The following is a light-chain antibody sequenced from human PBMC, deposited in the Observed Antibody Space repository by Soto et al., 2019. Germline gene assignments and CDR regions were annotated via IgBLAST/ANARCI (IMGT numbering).Light chain of an antibody. V-gene: IGLV1-40*01. Sequence: QLVLTQPPSVSGAPGQRVTISCTGSSSNIGARYDVHWYQQLPRTAPKLLIYGNSNRPSGVPDRFSGSKSGTSASLAITGLQAEDEADFYCQYYDSSLSGRVVFGGGTKLTVL. J-gene: IGLJ2*01. CDR2: GNS. CDR1: SSNIGARYD. CDR3: QYYDSSLSGRVV.